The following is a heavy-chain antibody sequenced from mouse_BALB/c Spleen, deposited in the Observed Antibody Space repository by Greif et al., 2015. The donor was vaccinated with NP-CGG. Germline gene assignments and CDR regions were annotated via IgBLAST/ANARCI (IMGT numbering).Heavy chain of an antibody. V-gene: IGHV3-8*02. D-gene: IGHD2-2*01. CDR2: ISYSGST. CDR1: GDSITSGY. CDR3: ARSLYYGYDGRAMDY. Sequence: EVKLMESGPSLVKPSQTLSLTCSVTGDSITSGYWNWIRKFPGSKLEYMGYISYSGSTYYNPSLKSRISITRDTSKNQYYLQLNSVTTEDTATYYCARSLYYGYDGRAMDYWGQGTSVTVSS. J-gene: IGHJ4*01.